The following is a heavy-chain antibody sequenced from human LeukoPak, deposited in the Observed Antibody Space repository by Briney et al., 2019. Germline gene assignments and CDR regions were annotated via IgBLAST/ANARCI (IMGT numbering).Heavy chain of an antibody. CDR3: ARDPATFDY. J-gene: IGHJ4*02. V-gene: IGHV3-7*01. D-gene: IGHD2-2*01. CDR2: IKQDGSEK. Sequence: GGSLRLSCAASGFTFSTYGMNWVRQAPGKGLEWVANIKQDGSEKYYVDSVKGRFTISRDNAKNSLYLQMNSLRAEDTAVYYCARDPATFDYWGQGTLVTVSS. CDR1: GFTFSTYG.